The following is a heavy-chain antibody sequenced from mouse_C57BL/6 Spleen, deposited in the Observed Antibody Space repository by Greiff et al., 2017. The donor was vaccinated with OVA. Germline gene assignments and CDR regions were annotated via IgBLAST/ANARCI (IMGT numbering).Heavy chain of an antibody. Sequence: QVQLQQSGAELVKPGASVKMSCKASGYTFTSYWITWVKQRPGQGLEWIGDIYPGSGSTNYNEKFKSKATLTVDTSSSTAYMQLSSLTSEDSAVYYCARRENYSNFYWYFDVWGTGTTVTVSS. CDR2: IYPGSGST. V-gene: IGHV1-55*01. D-gene: IGHD2-5*01. CDR3: ARRENYSNFYWYFDV. J-gene: IGHJ1*03. CDR1: GYTFTSYW.